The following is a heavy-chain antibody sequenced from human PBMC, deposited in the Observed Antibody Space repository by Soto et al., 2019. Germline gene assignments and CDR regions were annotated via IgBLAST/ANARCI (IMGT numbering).Heavy chain of an antibody. V-gene: IGHV4-31*03. CDR1: GDSINSGDYF. Sequence: QVQLQESGPGLVRPSQTLSVTCTVSGDSINSGDYFWSWIRQHPGKGLEWIGNIHYSGKTYHNPTIKSRISISVDTSNNQVSLKLSSVTAADTAVYFCARDRGDSAMVSDGMDVWGQGTTVTVSS. J-gene: IGHJ6*02. CDR3: ARDRGDSAMVSDGMDV. CDR2: IHYSGKT. D-gene: IGHD5-18*01.